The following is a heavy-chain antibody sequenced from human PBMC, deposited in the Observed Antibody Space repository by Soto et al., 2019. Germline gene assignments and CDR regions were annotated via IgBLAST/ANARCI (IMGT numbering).Heavy chain of an antibody. CDR3: ARSPSTYSDLSVGEA. Sequence: SDTLSLTCAVYGGSFSGYYWSWIRQPPGKGLEWIGEINHSGSTNYNPSLKSLVTISVDTSKNQFSLKLSSVTAADTAVYYCARSPSTYSDLSVGEAWGKGTMVTVS. J-gene: IGHJ5*02. CDR2: INHSGST. CDR1: GGSFSGYY. V-gene: IGHV4-34*01. D-gene: IGHD4-17*01.